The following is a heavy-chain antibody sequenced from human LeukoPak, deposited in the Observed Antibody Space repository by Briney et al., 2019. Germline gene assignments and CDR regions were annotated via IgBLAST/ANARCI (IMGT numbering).Heavy chain of an antibody. D-gene: IGHD6-19*01. J-gene: IGHJ4*02. CDR2: IYYSGST. Sequence: SETLSLTCTVSGGSISSSSYYWGWIRQPPGKGLEWIGIIYYSGSTYYNPSLKCRITISVDTSKNQFSLKLSSVTAADTAVYYCASKSGWLGNFDYWGQGTLVTVSS. CDR1: GGSISSSSYY. V-gene: IGHV4-39*01. CDR3: ASKSGWLGNFDY.